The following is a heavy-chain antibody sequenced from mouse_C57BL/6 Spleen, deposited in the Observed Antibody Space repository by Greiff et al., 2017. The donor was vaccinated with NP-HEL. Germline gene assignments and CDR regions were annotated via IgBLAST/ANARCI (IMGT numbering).Heavy chain of an antibody. V-gene: IGHV1-75*01. D-gene: IGHD2-5*01. J-gene: IGHJ4*01. CDR3: ARLPYYSNLYAMDY. Sequence: QVQLQQSGPELVKPGASVKISCKASGYTFTDYYINWVKQRPGQGLEWIGWIFPGSGSTYYNEKFKGKASLTVDKSSSTAYMLLSSLTSEDSAVYFCARLPYYSNLYAMDYWGQGTSVTVSS. CDR1: GYTFTDYY. CDR2: IFPGSGST.